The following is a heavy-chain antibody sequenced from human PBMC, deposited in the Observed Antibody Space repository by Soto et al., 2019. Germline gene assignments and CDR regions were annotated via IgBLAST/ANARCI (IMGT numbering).Heavy chain of an antibody. Sequence: GGSLRLSCAASGFTFSSYGMHWVRQAPGKGLEWVAVISYDGSNKYYADSVKGRFTISRDNSKNSLYLQMNSLRAEDTAVYYCARPLYGDPDAFDIWGQGTMVNVS. V-gene: IGHV3-30*03. D-gene: IGHD4-17*01. CDR3: ARPLYGDPDAFDI. CDR1: GFTFSSYG. CDR2: ISYDGSNK. J-gene: IGHJ3*02.